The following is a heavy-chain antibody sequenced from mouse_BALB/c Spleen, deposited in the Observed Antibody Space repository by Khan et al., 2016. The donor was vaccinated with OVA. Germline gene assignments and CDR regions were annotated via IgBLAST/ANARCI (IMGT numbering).Heavy chain of an antibody. V-gene: IGHV3-2*02. CDR2: ISYSGST. CDR1: GYSITSGYG. CDR3: VRTARIKY. Sequence: VQLKESGPGLVKPSQSLSLTCTVTGYSITSGYGWNWIRQFPGNKLEWMGYISYSGSTNYNPSLKSRISITRDTSKNQFFLQLNSVTTEDTATYLCVRTARIKYWGQGTTLTVSS. D-gene: IGHD1-2*01. J-gene: IGHJ2*01.